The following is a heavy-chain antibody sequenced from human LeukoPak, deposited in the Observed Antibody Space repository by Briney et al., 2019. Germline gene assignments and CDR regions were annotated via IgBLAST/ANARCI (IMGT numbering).Heavy chain of an antibody. Sequence: GASVKVSCKASGYTFTSYGISWVRQAPGQGLEWMGWISAYNGNTNYAQKLQGRVTMTTDTSTSTAYMELRSLRSDDTAVYYRARVHYIISFYYMDVWGEGTTVTISS. D-gene: IGHD2/OR15-2a*01. J-gene: IGHJ6*03. CDR3: ARVHYIISFYYMDV. V-gene: IGHV1-18*01. CDR2: ISAYNGNT. CDR1: GYTFTSYG.